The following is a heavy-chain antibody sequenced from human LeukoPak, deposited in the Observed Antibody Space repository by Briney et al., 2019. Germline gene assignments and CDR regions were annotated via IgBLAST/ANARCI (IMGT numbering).Heavy chain of an antibody. CDR1: GFSFSSYG. CDR3: AKDSSGSSWYWDY. J-gene: IGHJ4*02. D-gene: IGHD6-13*01. CDR2: IRYDGSNK. V-gene: IGHV3-30*02. Sequence: GGSLRLSCAASGFSFSSYGMHWVRQAPGKGLEWVTFIRYDGSNKYYADSVKGRFAISRDNSKNTLYLQMNSLRTEVTAVYYCAKDSSGSSWYWDYWGQGTLVTVSS.